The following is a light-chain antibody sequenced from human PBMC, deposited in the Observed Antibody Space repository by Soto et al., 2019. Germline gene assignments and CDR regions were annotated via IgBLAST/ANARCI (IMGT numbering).Light chain of an antibody. J-gene: IGLJ2*01. CDR1: SSNLGAGYD. Sequence: QSVLTQPPSVSGAPGQRVTISCTGNSSNLGAGYDVHWYQQLPGAAPKLVIFGNRNRPSGVPERFSGSKSGTSASLGITGLQTGDEADYYCAAWDDSLNGVVFGGGTKLTVL. CDR3: AAWDDSLNGVV. V-gene: IGLV1-40*01. CDR2: GNR.